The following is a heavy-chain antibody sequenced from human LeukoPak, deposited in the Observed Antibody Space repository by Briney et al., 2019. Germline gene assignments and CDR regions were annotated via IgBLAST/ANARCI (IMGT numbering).Heavy chain of an antibody. Sequence: GGSLRLSCAASGFTFSSYAMHWVRQTPTKGLEWVAAIWYDGSNTFYADSVKGRFTISRDNSNNTLYLQMSSLRAEDTALYYCARDFITFDYWGQGTLVTVSS. J-gene: IGHJ4*02. CDR2: IWYDGSNT. D-gene: IGHD3-10*01. CDR3: ARDFITFDY. V-gene: IGHV3-33*01. CDR1: GFTFSSYA.